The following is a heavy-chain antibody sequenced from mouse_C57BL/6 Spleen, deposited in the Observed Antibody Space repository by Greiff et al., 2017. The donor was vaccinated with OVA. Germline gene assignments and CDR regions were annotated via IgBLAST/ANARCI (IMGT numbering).Heavy chain of an antibody. V-gene: IGHV6-6*01. Sequence: EVQLVESGGGLVQPGGSMKLSCAASGFTFSDAWMDWVRQSPEKGLEWVAEIRNKANNHATYYAESVKGRFTISRDDSKSSVYLQMNSLRAEDTGIYYCTRRYYYGSSYVGFAYWGQGTLVTVSA. J-gene: IGHJ3*01. CDR3: TRRYYYGSSYVGFAY. D-gene: IGHD1-1*01. CDR2: IRNKANNHAT. CDR1: GFTFSDAW.